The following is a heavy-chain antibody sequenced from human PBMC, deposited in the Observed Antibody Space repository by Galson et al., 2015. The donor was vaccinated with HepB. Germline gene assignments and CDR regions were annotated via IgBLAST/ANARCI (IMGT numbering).Heavy chain of an antibody. CDR1: GFTFGDYT. J-gene: IGHJ4*02. D-gene: IGHD3-22*01. Sequence: SLRLSCAASGFTFGDYTMSWFRQAPGKGLVWVARIVAAGMSTAYGDSVKGRFTIARDKAKNTRYRQMNSLRAEDTAVYYCAKGGSRYYDSSGFYRYRFLVAYWGRGTLVTVSS. CDR2: IVAAGMST. V-gene: IGHV3-23*01. CDR3: AKGGSRYYDSSGFYRYRFLVAY.